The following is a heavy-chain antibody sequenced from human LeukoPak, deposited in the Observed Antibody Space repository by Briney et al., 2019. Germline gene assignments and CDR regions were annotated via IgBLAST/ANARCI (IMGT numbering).Heavy chain of an antibody. V-gene: IGHV3-73*01. CDR2: IRSKTNDYAT. Sequence: GGSLRLSCAVSGFTFSGSAIHWVRQASGRGLEWVGRIRSKTNDYATAYAASVRGRFTVSRDDSENTAYLQMNSLKPEDTAVYYCTRHHSRVGGAFDIWGLGTMVTVSS. CDR1: GFTFSGSA. CDR3: TRHHSRVGGAFDI. J-gene: IGHJ3*02.